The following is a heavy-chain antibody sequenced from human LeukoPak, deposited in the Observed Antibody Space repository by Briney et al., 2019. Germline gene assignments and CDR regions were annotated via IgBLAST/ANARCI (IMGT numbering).Heavy chain of an antibody. V-gene: IGHV3-43*01. J-gene: IGHJ5*02. CDR3: ARDSSGFFLFDP. Sequence: PGGSLRLSCAASGFTFDDYTMHWVRQAPGKGLEWVSLISWDGGSTYYADSVKGRFTISRDNSKNTLYLQMNSLRAEDTAVYYCARDSSGFFLFDPWGQGTLVTVSS. D-gene: IGHD5-12*01. CDR1: GFTFDDYT. CDR2: ISWDGGST.